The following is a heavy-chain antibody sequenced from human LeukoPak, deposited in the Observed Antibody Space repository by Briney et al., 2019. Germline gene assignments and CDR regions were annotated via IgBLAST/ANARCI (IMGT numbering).Heavy chain of an antibody. V-gene: IGHV1-2*02. CDR1: GYTFTGYY. D-gene: IGHD3-22*01. J-gene: IGHJ4*02. CDR2: INPNSGGT. CDR3: ARVAVYDSSGYYDY. Sequence: ASVKVSCKASGYTFTGYYMHWVRQAPGQGLEWRGWINPNSGGTNYAQKFQGRVTMTRDTSISTAYMELSRLRSDDTAVYYCARVAVYDSSGYYDYWGQGPLVTVSS.